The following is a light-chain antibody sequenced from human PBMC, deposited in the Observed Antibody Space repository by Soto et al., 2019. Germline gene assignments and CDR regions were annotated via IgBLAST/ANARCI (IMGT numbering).Light chain of an antibody. CDR2: GPS. J-gene: IGKJ1*01. CDR3: QQYGSSST. CDR1: QSVSSY. V-gene: IGKV3-20*01. Sequence: DIVLTQSPAPLSLSPGERATLSCRASQSVSSYLAWYQQKPGQAPRLLIYGPSTRATGIPDRFSGSGSGTDFTLTISRLEPEDFAVYYCQQYGSSSTLGQGTKVDIK.